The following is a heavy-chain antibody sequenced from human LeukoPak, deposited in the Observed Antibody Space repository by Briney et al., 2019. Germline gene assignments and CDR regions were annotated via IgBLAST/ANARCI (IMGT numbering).Heavy chain of an antibody. CDR3: AKRGVVIRVILVGFHKEAYYFDS. D-gene: IGHD3-22*01. J-gene: IGHJ4*02. CDR1: GLTLSNYG. CDR2: ISGSGGST. V-gene: IGHV3-23*01. Sequence: GGSLRLSCAVSGLTLSNYGMSWVRQAPGKGLEWVAGISGSGGSTNYADSVKGRFTISRDNPNNTLYLQMNSLRAEDTAVYFCAKRGVVIRVILVGFHKEAYYFDSWGQGALVIVSS.